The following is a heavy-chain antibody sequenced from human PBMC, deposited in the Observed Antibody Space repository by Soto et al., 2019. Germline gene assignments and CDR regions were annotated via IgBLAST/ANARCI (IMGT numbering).Heavy chain of an antibody. Sequence: ASVKVSCKASGYTFTGYYMHWVRQAPGQGLEWMGWINPNSGGANYAQKFQGWVTMTRDTSISTAYMELSRLRSDDTAVYYCARADGLGQLVDYFDYWGRGTLVTVSS. CDR2: INPNSGGA. CDR3: ARADGLGQLVDYFDY. J-gene: IGHJ4*02. CDR1: GYTFTGYY. V-gene: IGHV1-2*04. D-gene: IGHD6-13*01.